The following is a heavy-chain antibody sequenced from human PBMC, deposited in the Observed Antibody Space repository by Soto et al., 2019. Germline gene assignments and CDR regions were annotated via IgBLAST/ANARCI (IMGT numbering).Heavy chain of an antibody. Sequence: EVQLLESGGGLVQPGGSLRLSCAASGFTFSSHVMNWVRQAPGKGLEWVAAISGGGGTTFYGDSVEGRFTMSRDNSKKTLFLQMTGLRAEDTAVFYCAGGLRAPPPHDYGMDVWGQGTTVTVSS. J-gene: IGHJ6*02. CDR1: GFTFSSHV. CDR3: AGGLRAPPPHDYGMDV. V-gene: IGHV3-23*01. CDR2: ISGGGGTT.